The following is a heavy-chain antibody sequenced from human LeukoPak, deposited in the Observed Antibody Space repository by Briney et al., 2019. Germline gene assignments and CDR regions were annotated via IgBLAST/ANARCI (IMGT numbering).Heavy chain of an antibody. CDR2: ISAYNGNT. Sequence: ASVKVSCKASGYTFTSYGISWVRQAPGQGLEWVGWISAYNGNTNYAQKLQGRVTMTTDTSTSTAYMELRSLRSDDTAVYYCARWGIAAAGTGGDWFDPWGQGTLVTVSS. CDR3: ARWGIAAAGTGGDWFDP. V-gene: IGHV1-18*01. D-gene: IGHD6-13*01. J-gene: IGHJ5*02. CDR1: GYTFTSYG.